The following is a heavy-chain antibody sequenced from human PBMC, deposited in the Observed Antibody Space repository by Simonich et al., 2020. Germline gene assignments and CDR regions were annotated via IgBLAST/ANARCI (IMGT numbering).Heavy chain of an antibody. J-gene: IGHJ6*03. CDR1: GYTFTGYY. CDR2: SNPTSGGT. V-gene: IGHV1-2*02. CDR3: ARDLRGSYYYYYYMDV. D-gene: IGHD1-26*01. Sequence: QVQLVQSGAEVKKPGASVKVSCKASGYTFTGYYMHWVRQAPGQGLEWWGWSNPTSGGTNKAQKFQGRVTMTRDTSISTAYMELSRLRSDDTAVYYCARDLRGSYYYYYYMDVWGKGTTVTVSS.